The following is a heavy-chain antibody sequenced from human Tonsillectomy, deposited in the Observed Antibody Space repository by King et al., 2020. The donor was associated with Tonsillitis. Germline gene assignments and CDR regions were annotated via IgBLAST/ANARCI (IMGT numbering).Heavy chain of an antibody. V-gene: IGHV4-30-2*01. J-gene: IGHJ2*01. CDR1: GGSISSGGYS. Sequence: QLQESGSGLVKPSQTLSLTCAVSGGSISSGGYSWSWIRQPPGKGLEWIGYIYHSGSTYYNPSLKSRVTISVDRSKNQFSLMLSSVTAADTAVYYCARGGSDYIWYFDLWGRGTLVTVSS. D-gene: IGHD1-26*01. CDR2: IYHSGST. CDR3: ARGGSDYIWYFDL.